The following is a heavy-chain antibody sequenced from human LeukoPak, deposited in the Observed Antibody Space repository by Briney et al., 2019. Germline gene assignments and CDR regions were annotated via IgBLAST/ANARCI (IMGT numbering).Heavy chain of an antibody. CDR2: IYYSGST. CDR1: GGSISSSSYY. Sequence: SETLSLTCTVSGGSISSSSYYWGWIRQPPGKGLEWIGSIYYSGSTYYNPSLKSRVTMSVDTSKNQFSLKLSSVTAADTAVYYCARDVITGTNWFDPWGQGTLVTVSS. J-gene: IGHJ5*02. V-gene: IGHV4-39*07. D-gene: IGHD1-7*01. CDR3: ARDVITGTNWFDP.